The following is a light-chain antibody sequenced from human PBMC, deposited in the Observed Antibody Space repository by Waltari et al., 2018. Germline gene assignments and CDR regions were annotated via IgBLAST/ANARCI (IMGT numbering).Light chain of an antibody. V-gene: IGKV4-1*01. CDR1: QRVFHPNDTTY. CDR3: QSFDSSVHTSL. J-gene: IGKJ4*01. CDR2: WAS. Sequence: DIVMTQSPDSLAVSPGERAVINCNSSQRVFHPNDTTYLAWYHRKPGQPPKLLIYWASTWDSGVPDRFSGSKSGTSASLAITGLQAEDEADYYCQSFDSSVHTSLFGGGT.